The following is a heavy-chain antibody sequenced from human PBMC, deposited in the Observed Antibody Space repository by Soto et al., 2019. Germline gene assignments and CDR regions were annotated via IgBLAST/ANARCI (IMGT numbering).Heavy chain of an antibody. CDR3: ARSTMVRGVISRGYWFDP. CDR2: INAGNGNT. V-gene: IGHV1-3*01. J-gene: IGHJ5*02. D-gene: IGHD3-10*01. Sequence: GAAVKDSCKASGYTFTSYAMHWVRQAPGQRLEWMGWINAGNGNTKYSQKFQGRVTITRDTSASTAYMELSSLRSEDTAVYYCARSTMVRGVISRGYWFDPWGQGTLVTVSS. CDR1: GYTFTSYA.